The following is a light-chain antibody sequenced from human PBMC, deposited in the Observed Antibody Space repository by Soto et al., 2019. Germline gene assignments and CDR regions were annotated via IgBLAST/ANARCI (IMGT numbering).Light chain of an antibody. CDR2: GTL. J-gene: IGKJ3*01. CDR1: QSVSID. V-gene: IGKV3-20*01. Sequence: EIVMTQSPATPSVSPGERATLPRRVSQSVSIDLAWYQQKPGQAPRLLIFGTLTRATGIPDRFSGSGSGTDFTLTISRLEPEDFAVYYCQQYGSSPTFGPGTKVDIK. CDR3: QQYGSSPT.